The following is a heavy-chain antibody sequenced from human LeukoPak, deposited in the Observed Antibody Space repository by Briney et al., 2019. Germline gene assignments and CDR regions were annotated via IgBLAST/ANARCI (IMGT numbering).Heavy chain of an antibody. CDR2: ISTSSDYI. Sequence: GGSLRLSCAASGFTFSSYSMNWVRQAPGKGLEWVSSISTSSDYIYYADSLKGRFTVSRDNAKSSLYLQMNSLRADDTAAYYCARDRAGSSGSIPFDYWGQGTLVTVSS. J-gene: IGHJ4*02. CDR3: ARDRAGSSGSIPFDY. D-gene: IGHD3-22*01. V-gene: IGHV3-21*01. CDR1: GFTFSSYS.